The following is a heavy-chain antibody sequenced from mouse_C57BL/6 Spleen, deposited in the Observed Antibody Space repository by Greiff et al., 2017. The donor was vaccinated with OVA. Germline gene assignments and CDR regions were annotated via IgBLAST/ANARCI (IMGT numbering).Heavy chain of an antibody. Sequence: QVQLKQPGAELVRPGSSVKLSCKASGYTFTSYWMHWVKQRPIQGLEWIGNIDPSDSETHYNQKFKGKATLTVDKSSSPAYMQLSSLTSEDSAVYYCAIDYDGGFAYWGQGTLVTVSA. CDR1: GYTFTSYW. V-gene: IGHV1-52*01. CDR3: AIDYDGGFAY. CDR2: IDPSDSET. D-gene: IGHD2-4*01. J-gene: IGHJ3*01.